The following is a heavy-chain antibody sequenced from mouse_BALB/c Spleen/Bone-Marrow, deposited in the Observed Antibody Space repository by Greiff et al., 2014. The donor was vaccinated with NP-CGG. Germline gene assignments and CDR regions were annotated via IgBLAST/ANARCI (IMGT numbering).Heavy chain of an antibody. J-gene: IGHJ4*01. CDR3: ARGDYGSSYDYAMDY. V-gene: IGHV1-87*01. D-gene: IGHD1-1*01. CDR1: GYTFTSYW. Sequence: QVQLQQSGAELARPGASVKLSCKASGYTFTSYWMQWVKQRPGQGLEWIGAIYPGDGDTRYTQKFKGKATLTADKSSSTAYMQLSSLASEDSAVYYCARGDYGSSYDYAMDYRGQGTSVPVSS. CDR2: IYPGDGDT.